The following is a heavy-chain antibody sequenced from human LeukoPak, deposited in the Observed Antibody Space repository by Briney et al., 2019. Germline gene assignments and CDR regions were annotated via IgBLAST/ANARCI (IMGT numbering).Heavy chain of an antibody. Sequence: PSETLSLTCALYGGSXXGNYWSWIRQPXXXXLEWIGEINHSGSTNYNPSLKSRVTISVDTSKNRFSLKLTSVTAADTAVYYCARNGWYSVDYWGQGTLVTVSS. CDR2: INHSGST. CDR3: ARNGWYSVDY. V-gene: IGHV4-34*01. D-gene: IGHD6-19*01. CDR1: GGSXXGNY. J-gene: IGHJ4*02.